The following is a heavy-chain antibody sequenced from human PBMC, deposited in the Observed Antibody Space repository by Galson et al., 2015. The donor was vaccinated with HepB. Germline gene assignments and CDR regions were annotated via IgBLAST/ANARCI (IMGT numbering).Heavy chain of an antibody. CDR2: IKSKTAGGTA. Sequence: SLRLSCAASEFTFSNHWMTWVRQAPGKGLEWLGRIKSKTAGGTADYAAPVKGRFTISRDDSKNTLYLQINSLKSEDTAVYYCTPGGGYNGGGGQGTLVTVSS. CDR1: EFTFSNHW. D-gene: IGHD5-24*01. J-gene: IGHJ1*01. CDR3: TPGGGYNGG. V-gene: IGHV3-15*01.